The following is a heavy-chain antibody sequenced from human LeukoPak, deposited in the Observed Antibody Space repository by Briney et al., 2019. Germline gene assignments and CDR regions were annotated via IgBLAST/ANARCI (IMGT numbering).Heavy chain of an antibody. J-gene: IGHJ3*02. V-gene: IGHV4-59*01. D-gene: IGHD3-16*02. Sequence: PSETLSLTCTVSGGSISSYYWSWIRQPPGKGLEWIGYIYYSGSTNCNPSLKSRVTISVDTSKNQFSLKLSSVTAADTAVYYCARVGDYVWGSYRSEDIWGQGTMVTASS. CDR3: ARVGDYVWGSYRSEDI. CDR1: GGSISSYY. CDR2: IYYSGST.